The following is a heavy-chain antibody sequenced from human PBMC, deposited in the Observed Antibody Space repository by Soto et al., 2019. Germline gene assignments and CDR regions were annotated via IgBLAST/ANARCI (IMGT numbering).Heavy chain of an antibody. V-gene: IGHV3-23*01. CDR1: GFRFSNYA. CDR2: ISSSGYT. Sequence: SLRLSCATSGFRFSNYAMSWVRQAPGKGLEWVAGISSSGYTYYVDSLKGRFAISRDNSKNSLYLQMNSLRAEDTAVYYGAKDLIDYSNSYFDYWGQGTLVTVSS. D-gene: IGHD4-4*01. CDR3: AKDLIDYSNSYFDY. J-gene: IGHJ4*02.